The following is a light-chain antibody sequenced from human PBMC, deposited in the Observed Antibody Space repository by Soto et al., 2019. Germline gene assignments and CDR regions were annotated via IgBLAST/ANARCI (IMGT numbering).Light chain of an antibody. CDR3: CSYAGSYWV. J-gene: IGLJ3*02. Sequence: SALTQPRSVSGSPGQSVTISCTGTSSDVGGYNYVSWYQQHPGKAPKLMIYDVSKRPSGVPDRFSGSKSGNTASLTISGLQAEDEADYYCCSYAGSYWVFGGGTQLTVL. CDR1: SSDVGGYNY. CDR2: DVS. V-gene: IGLV2-11*01.